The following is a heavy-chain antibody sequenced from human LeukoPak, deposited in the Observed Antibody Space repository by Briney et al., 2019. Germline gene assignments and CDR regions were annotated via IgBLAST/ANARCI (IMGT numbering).Heavy chain of an antibody. D-gene: IGHD2-2*01. CDR1: GFTFSSYE. V-gene: IGHV3-48*03. CDR2: TSSSGSTI. J-gene: IGHJ6*02. Sequence: PGGSLRLSCAASGFTFSSYEMNWVRQAPGKGLEWVSYTSSSGSTIYYADSVKGRFTISRDNAKNSLYLQMNSLRAEDTAVYYCARDRKDIVVVPANYYYYGMDVWGQGTTVTVSS. CDR3: ARDRKDIVVVPANYYYYGMDV.